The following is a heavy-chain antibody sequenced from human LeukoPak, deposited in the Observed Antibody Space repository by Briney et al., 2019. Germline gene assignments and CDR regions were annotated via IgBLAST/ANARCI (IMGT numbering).Heavy chain of an antibody. Sequence: ASVKVSCKASGYTFTSYGISWVRQAPGQGREWMGGISAYNGNTNYAQKLQGRVTMTTDTCTSTAYMELRRLRSDGTAVYYCERDSSSWYGVYFDYWGQGTLVTVSS. J-gene: IGHJ4*02. V-gene: IGHV1-18*01. CDR1: GYTFTSYG. CDR3: ERDSSSWYGVYFDY. D-gene: IGHD6-13*01. CDR2: ISAYNGNT.